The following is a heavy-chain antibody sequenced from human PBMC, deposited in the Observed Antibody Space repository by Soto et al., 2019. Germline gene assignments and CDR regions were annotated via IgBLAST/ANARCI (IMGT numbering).Heavy chain of an antibody. CDR1: VRTFIIYA. D-gene: IGHD2-2*01. V-gene: IGHV1-69*13. J-gene: IGHJ4*02. Sequence: SVNVSAKASVRTFIIYAISWSRHAAGKGLEWMGGIIPIFGTANYAQKFQGRVTITADESTSTAYMELSSLRSEDTALYYCARCSSSTSCYNFDYWGQGTLVSVSS. CDR3: ARCSSSTSCYNFDY. CDR2: IIPIFGTA.